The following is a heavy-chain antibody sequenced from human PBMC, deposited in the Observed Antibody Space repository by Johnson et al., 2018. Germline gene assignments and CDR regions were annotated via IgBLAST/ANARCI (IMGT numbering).Heavy chain of an antibody. V-gene: IGHV3-48*02. CDR3: ACLRGASCYSTYYGMDV. CDR2: ISSTSKNI. CDR1: AFGFSNYD. Sequence: VQLVETGGGLVQPGGSLRLSCAASAFGFSNYDMNWVRQAPGKGLEWLSYISSTSKNIYYADSLNGRFTISRDNAKNSLFLQMNSPRDEDTAVYYCACLRGASCYSTYYGMDVWGQGTTVTVSS. J-gene: IGHJ6*02. D-gene: IGHD2-15*01.